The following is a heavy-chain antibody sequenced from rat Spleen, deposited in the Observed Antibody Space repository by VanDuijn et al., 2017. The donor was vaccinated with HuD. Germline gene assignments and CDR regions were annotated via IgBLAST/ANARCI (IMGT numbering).Heavy chain of an antibody. CDR1: GFNFSDYA. CDR3: ATLSPDNYPGITGYVMDA. J-gene: IGHJ4*01. D-gene: IGHD1-4*01. CDR2: IVYDGSST. V-gene: IGHV5S10*01. Sequence: EVQLVESGGGLVQPGRSLKLSCSASGFNFSDYAMAWVRQAPKKGLEWVATIVYDGSSTYYRDSVKGRFTISRDNAKSTQYLQMDSLRSEDTATYYCATLSPDNYPGITGYVMDAWGQGASVTVSS.